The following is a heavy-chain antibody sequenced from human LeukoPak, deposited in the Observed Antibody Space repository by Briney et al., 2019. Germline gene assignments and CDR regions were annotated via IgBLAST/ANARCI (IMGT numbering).Heavy chain of an antibody. CDR2: NYYSGST. CDR1: GGSISSHY. V-gene: IGHV4-59*11. Sequence: SETLSLTCTVSGGSISSHYWSWIRQPPGKGLEWIGYNYYSGSTNYNPSLKSRVTISVDTSKNQFSLKLSSVTAADTAVYYCAREVVAATRFAYYYMDVWGKGTTVTVSS. D-gene: IGHD2-15*01. CDR3: AREVVAATRFAYYYMDV. J-gene: IGHJ6*03.